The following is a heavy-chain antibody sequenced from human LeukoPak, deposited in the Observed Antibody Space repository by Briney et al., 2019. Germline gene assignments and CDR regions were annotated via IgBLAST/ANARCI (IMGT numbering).Heavy chain of an antibody. J-gene: IGHJ4*02. CDR1: GFNFDDYA. Sequence: GGSLRLSCAASGFNFDDYAMHWVRQGPGKGLEWVSSISWNSATIGYAGSMKGRFTISRDNTKNSLSLQMNSLRPEDAALYYCAKGWGSSVTRPFDYWGQGTLVTVSS. V-gene: IGHV3-9*01. D-gene: IGHD4-17*01. CDR3: AKGWGSSVTRPFDY. CDR2: ISWNSATI.